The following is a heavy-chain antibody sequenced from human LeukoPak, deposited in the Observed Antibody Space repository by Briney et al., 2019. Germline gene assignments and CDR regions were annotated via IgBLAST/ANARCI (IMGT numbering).Heavy chain of an antibody. D-gene: IGHD6-6*01. V-gene: IGHV4-30-4*08. CDR2: IYYSGST. CDR3: ARAGSSSSWPEPTFDY. J-gene: IGHJ4*02. CDR1: GGSISSGDYY. Sequence: SQTLSLTCTVSGGSISSGDYYWSWIRQPPGKGLEWIGYIYYSGSTYYNPSLKSRVTISVDTSKNQFSLKLSSVTAADTAVYYCARAGSSSSWPEPTFDYWGQGTLVTVSS.